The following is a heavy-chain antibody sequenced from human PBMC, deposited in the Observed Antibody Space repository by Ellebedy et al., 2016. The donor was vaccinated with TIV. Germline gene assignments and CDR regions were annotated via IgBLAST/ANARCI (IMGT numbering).Heavy chain of an antibody. V-gene: IGHV1-18*01. CDR2: ISSSNGNT. CDR3: ARVSSRMDCSGTSCSNYYYHMDV. Sequence: ASVKVSXKASGYTFNNYDISWVRQAPGQGLEWMGWISSSNGNTNYAQKLQGRVTMATDTSTSTAYMELRSLRSDDTAVYYCARVSSRMDCSGTSCSNYYYHMDVWGQGTTVTVSS. CDR1: GYTFNNYD. D-gene: IGHD2-2*01. J-gene: IGHJ6*02.